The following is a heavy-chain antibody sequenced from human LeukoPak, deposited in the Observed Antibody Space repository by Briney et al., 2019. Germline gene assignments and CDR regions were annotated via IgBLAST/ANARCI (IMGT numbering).Heavy chain of an antibody. Sequence: SVKVSCKASGGTFGSYAISWVRQAPGQGLEWMGGIIPIFGTANYAQKFQGRVTITADKSTSTAYMELSSLRSEDAAVYYCARDGSGSRRGLDYYYYGMDVWGKGTTVTVSS. CDR2: IIPIFGTA. J-gene: IGHJ6*04. CDR3: ARDGSGSRRGLDYYYYGMDV. D-gene: IGHD3-10*01. V-gene: IGHV1-69*06. CDR1: GGTFGSYA.